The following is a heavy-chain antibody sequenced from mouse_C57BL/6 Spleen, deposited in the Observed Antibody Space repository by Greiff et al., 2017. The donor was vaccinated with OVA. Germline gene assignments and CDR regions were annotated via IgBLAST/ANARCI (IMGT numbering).Heavy chain of an antibody. Sequence: QVQLQQPGAELVKPGASVKLSCKASGYTFTSYWMHWVKQRPGQGLEWIGMIHPNSGSTNYNEKFKSKATLTVDKSSSTAYMQLSSLTHEDSAVYYCARGMISCAMDYWGQGTTVTVSS. J-gene: IGHJ4*01. V-gene: IGHV1-64*01. CDR3: ARGMISCAMDY. CDR2: IHPNSGST. CDR1: GYTFTSYW. D-gene: IGHD2-4*01.